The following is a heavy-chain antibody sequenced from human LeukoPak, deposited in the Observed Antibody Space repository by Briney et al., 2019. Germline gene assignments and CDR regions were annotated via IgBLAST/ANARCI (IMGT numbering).Heavy chain of an antibody. Sequence: PSETLSLTCAVSGYSISSGYYWGWIRQPPGKGLEWIGSIHHSGSTYYNPSLKSRVTISVDTSKNQFSLKLSSVTAADTAVYYCARGPSSSDWFDPWGQGTLVTVSS. V-gene: IGHV4-38-2*01. CDR3: ARGPSSSDWFDP. J-gene: IGHJ5*02. D-gene: IGHD6-6*01. CDR2: IHHSGST. CDR1: GYSISSGYY.